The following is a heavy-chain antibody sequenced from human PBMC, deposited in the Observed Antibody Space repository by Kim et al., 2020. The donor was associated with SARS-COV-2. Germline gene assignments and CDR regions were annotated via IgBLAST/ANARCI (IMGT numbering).Heavy chain of an antibody. D-gene: IGHD2-2*01. CDR1: GFTFDNYA. CDR2: ISGSGGRT. Sequence: GGSLRLSCAASGFTFDNYAMSWVRQAPGKGLEWVSTISGSGGRTYNADSGKGRPTISRDNSKNTLYLQMNSLRAEDTAIYYCAKLGCSTTSCYAGDYYYFYGVDVWGQGTTVTVSS. V-gene: IGHV3-23*01. CDR3: AKLGCSTTSCYAGDYYYFYGVDV. J-gene: IGHJ6*02.